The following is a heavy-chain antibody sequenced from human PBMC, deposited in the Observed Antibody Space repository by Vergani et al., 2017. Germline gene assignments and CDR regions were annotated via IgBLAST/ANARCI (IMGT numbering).Heavy chain of an antibody. CDR2: IIPIFGTA. CDR3: ARDVRIAGFGELLTD. V-gene: IGHV1-69*13. Sequence: QVQLVQSGAEVKKPGSSVKVSCKASGGTFSSYAISWVRQAPGQGLEWMGRIIPIFGTASYAQKFQGRVTITADESTSTAYMELSSLRSEDTAVYYCARDVRIAGFGELLTDWGQGTLVTVSS. D-gene: IGHD3-10*01. CDR1: GGTFSSYA. J-gene: IGHJ4*02.